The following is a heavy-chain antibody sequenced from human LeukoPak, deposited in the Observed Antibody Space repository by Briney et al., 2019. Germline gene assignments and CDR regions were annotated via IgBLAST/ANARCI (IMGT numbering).Heavy chain of an antibody. D-gene: IGHD6-25*01. J-gene: IGHJ6*03. Sequence: PGGSLRLSCAASGFTFSLYAMTWVRQAPGKGLEWVSVISVSGGSTYYADSVKGRFTISRDNSKNTLYLQTDSLRADDTAVYYCATSSRLYYYYYYMDVWGKGTTVTVSS. CDR2: ISVSGGST. CDR1: GFTFSLYA. CDR3: ATSSRLYYYYYYMDV. V-gene: IGHV3-23*01.